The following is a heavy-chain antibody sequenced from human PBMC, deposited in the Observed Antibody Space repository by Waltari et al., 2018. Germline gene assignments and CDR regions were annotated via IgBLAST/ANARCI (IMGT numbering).Heavy chain of an antibody. D-gene: IGHD1-26*01. J-gene: IGHJ5*01. CDR1: GGSLRSHNLW. Sequence: QLQLQESGPGLVQPSETLSLTCTVSGGSLRSHNLWWGWVRQPPGKGLESIGYVFYSGMTYYNPSLQSRVTISVDTSKNQVSLKLNSVPAADTAMYYCARPTVMGATRWLDPWGQGTRVTVSS. CDR2: VFYSGMT. CDR3: ARPTVMGATRWLDP. V-gene: IGHV4-39*01.